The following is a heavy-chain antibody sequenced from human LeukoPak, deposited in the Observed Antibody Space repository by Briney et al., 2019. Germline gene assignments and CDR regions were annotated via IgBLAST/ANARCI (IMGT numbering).Heavy chain of an antibody. J-gene: IGHJ4*02. D-gene: IGHD6-19*01. CDR2: TYYRSKWYN. CDR3: ARVSSGWYVEGYFDY. V-gene: IGHV6-1*01. Sequence: SPTLSLTCAISGDSVSSNSAAWNWLRQSPSRGLEWLGRTYYRSKWYNDYAVSVKSRITINPDTSKNQFSLQLNSVTPEDTAMYYCARVSSGWYVEGYFDYWGQGTLVTVSS. CDR1: GDSVSSNSAA.